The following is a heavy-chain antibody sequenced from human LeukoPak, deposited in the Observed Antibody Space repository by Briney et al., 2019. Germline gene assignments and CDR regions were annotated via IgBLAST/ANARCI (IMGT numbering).Heavy chain of an antibody. V-gene: IGHV3-23*01. CDR1: GFTFSNYA. CDR2: IRGSGGST. D-gene: IGHD3-10*02. J-gene: IGHJ6*03. Sequence: PGGSLRLSCAASGFTFSNYAMSWVRQAPGKGLEWVSAIRGSGGSTYYADYVKGRFTISRDKSKNTLYQQMNSLRAEDTAVYYCAKGALFGEFYYYYYMDVWGKGTTVTVSS. CDR3: AKGALFGEFYYYYYMDV.